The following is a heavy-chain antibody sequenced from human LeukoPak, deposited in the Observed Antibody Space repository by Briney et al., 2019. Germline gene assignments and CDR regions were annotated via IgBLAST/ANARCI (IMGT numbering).Heavy chain of an antibody. CDR2: IKSKTDGRTT. CDR3: TTGGVRGVIR. J-gene: IGHJ4*02. Sequence: GGALRLSYATSRFTFSNAWMSWHHQAPGKGLEGVGRIKSKTDGRTTDYAAPVKGRFTISRDDSKNTLYLQMNSLKTEDTAVYYCTTGGVRGVIRWGQGTLVTVSS. V-gene: IGHV3-15*01. D-gene: IGHD3-10*01. CDR1: RFTFSNAW.